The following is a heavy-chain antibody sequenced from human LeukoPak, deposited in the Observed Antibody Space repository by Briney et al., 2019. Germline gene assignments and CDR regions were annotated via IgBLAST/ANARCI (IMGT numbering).Heavy chain of an antibody. J-gene: IGHJ4*02. D-gene: IGHD3-10*01. CDR3: ARVLTRNYYGSGSYYPGY. V-gene: IGHV4-39*07. CDR1: GGSISSSSYY. Sequence: ASETLSLTCTVSGGSISSSSYYWGWIRQPPGKGLEWIGSIYYSGSTYYNPSLKSRVTISVDTSKNQFSLKLSSVTAADTAVYYCARVLTRNYYGSGSYYPGYWGQGTLVTVSS. CDR2: IYYSGST.